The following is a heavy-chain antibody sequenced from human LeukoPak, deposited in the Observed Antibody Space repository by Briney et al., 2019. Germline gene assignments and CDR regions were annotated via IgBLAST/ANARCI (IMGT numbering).Heavy chain of an antibody. CDR1: GGSISSYY. Sequence: SETLSLTCTVSGGSISSYYWSWIRQPPGKGLEWIGYIYYSGSTNYNPSLKSRVTISVDTSKNQFSLKLSSVTAADTAVYYCARDAGYSYGYAYYMDVWGKGTTVTVS. D-gene: IGHD5-18*01. V-gene: IGHV4-59*01. J-gene: IGHJ6*03. CDR3: ARDAGYSYGYAYYMDV. CDR2: IYYSGST.